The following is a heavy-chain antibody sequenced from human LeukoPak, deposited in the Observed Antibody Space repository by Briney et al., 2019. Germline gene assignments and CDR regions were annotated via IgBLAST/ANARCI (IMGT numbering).Heavy chain of an antibody. D-gene: IGHD6-13*01. CDR2: ISYDGSNK. CDR1: GFTFSSYA. CDR3: AREQQLAFDY. Sequence: GRSLRLSCAASGFTFSSYAMHWVRQAPGKGLEWVAVISYDGSNKYYADSVKGRFTISRDNSKNTLYLQMNSLRAEDTAVYYCAREQQLAFDYWGQGTLVTVSS. V-gene: IGHV3-30*04. J-gene: IGHJ4*02.